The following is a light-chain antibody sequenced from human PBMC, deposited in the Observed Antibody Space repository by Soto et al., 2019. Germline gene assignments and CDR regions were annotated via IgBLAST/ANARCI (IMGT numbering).Light chain of an antibody. CDR2: EDS. V-gene: IGLV6-57*04. CDR1: SGSIASNY. Sequence: NFMLTQPHSVSESPGKTVTISCTRSSGSIASNYVQWYQQRPGSAPTPVIYEDSQRPSGVPDRFSGSIDSSSNSASLTISRLKTEDEADYYCQSFDSNNVVFGGGTKLTVL. CDR3: QSFDSNNVV. J-gene: IGLJ2*01.